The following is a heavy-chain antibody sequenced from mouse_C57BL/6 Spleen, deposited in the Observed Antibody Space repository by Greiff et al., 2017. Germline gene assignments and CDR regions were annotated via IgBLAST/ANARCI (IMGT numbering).Heavy chain of an antibody. Sequence: QVQLQQSGAELVRPGASVTLSCKASGYTFTDYEMHWVKQTPVHGLEWIGAIDPETGGTAYNQKFKGKAILTADKSSSTAYMELRSLTSVDSAVYYCTRSITTVGPFDCWDQGTTLTVSS. CDR2: IDPETGGT. J-gene: IGHJ2*01. V-gene: IGHV1-15*01. CDR3: TRSITTVGPFDC. D-gene: IGHD1-1*01. CDR1: GYTFTDYE.